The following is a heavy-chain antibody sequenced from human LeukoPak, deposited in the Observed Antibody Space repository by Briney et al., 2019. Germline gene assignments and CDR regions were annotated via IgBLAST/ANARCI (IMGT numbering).Heavy chain of an antibody. J-gene: IGHJ4*02. Sequence: PSETLSLTCAVSGGSISSGGYSWSWIRQPPGKGLEWIGYIYHSESTYYNPSLKSRVTISVDRSKNQFSLKLSSVTAADTAVYYCARVAPDYGDCFDYWGQGTLVTVSS. V-gene: IGHV4-30-2*01. CDR1: GGSISSGGYS. CDR2: IYHSEST. D-gene: IGHD4-17*01. CDR3: ARVAPDYGDCFDY.